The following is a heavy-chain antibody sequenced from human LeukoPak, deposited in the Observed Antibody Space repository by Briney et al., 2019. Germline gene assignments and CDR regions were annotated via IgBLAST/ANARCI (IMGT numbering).Heavy chain of an antibody. D-gene: IGHD3-10*01. CDR1: GFTFSGYA. CDR2: ISSSGGST. J-gene: IGHJ4*02. CDR3: AKDFVTGSLDY. V-gene: IGHV3-23*01. Sequence: GGSLRLSCAASGFTFSGYAMTWVRQAPGKGLEWVSSISSSGGSTYYADSVKGRFTISRDNSKNTLYLQMNSLRAEDTAIYYCAKDFVTGSLDYWGQGTLVTVSS.